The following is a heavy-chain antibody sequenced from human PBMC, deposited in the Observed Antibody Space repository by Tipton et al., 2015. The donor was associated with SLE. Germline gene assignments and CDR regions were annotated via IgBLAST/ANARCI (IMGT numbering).Heavy chain of an antibody. Sequence: QLVQSGPEVKKPGASVKVSCKASGYTFTSYCITWVRQAPGQGLEWMGWISGYNGNTNYAQKLQGRVTMTTDTSTSTAYMELRSPRSDDTAVYYCARLGDWDFYYYMDVWGKGTTVTVSS. CDR1: GYTFTSYC. CDR2: ISGYNGNT. CDR3: ARLGDWDFYYYMDV. V-gene: IGHV1-18*01. D-gene: IGHD3-16*01. J-gene: IGHJ6*03.